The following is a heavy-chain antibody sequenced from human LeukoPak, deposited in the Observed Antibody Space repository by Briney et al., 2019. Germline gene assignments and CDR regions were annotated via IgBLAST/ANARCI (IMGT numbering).Heavy chain of an antibody. CDR3: ARDRRYFVWALSPLDY. V-gene: IGHV1-2*02. J-gene: IGHJ4*02. Sequence: ASVKVSCEASGYTFTGYYKHCVRQAPGQGLEGRVWINPNSGGTNYAQNYQGRVTMTRDTSISTAYMELSRLRSDDTAAYYCARDRRYFVWALSPLDYWGQGTLVTVSS. CDR2: INPNSGGT. CDR1: GYTFTGYY. D-gene: IGHD3-9*01.